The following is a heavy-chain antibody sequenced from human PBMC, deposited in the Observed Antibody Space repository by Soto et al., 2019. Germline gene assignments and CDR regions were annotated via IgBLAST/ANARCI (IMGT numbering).Heavy chain of an antibody. V-gene: IGHV4-59*01. J-gene: IGHJ5*02. CDR3: AREMGYCSSTSCSQNWFDP. Sequence: SETLSLTCTVSGGSISSYYWSWIWQPPGKGLEWIGYIYYSGSTNYNPSLKSRVTISVDTSKNQFSLKLSSVTAADTAVYYCAREMGYCSSTSCSQNWFDPWGQGTLVTVSS. CDR1: GGSISSYY. CDR2: IYYSGST. D-gene: IGHD2-2*01.